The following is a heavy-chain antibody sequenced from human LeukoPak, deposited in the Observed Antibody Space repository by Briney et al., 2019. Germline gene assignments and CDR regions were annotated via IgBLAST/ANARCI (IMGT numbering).Heavy chain of an antibody. Sequence: GGSLRLSCAASGFTFSGYGMSWARQAPGKGLEWVTGIRAGGDNTYYADSVKGRFTISRDNSKNTLYLQMNSLRAEDTAVYYCAKGLVRGVILKGFDYWGQGTLVTVSS. D-gene: IGHD3-10*01. CDR1: GFTFSGYG. CDR3: AKGLVRGVILKGFDY. CDR2: IRAGGDNT. V-gene: IGHV3-23*01. J-gene: IGHJ4*02.